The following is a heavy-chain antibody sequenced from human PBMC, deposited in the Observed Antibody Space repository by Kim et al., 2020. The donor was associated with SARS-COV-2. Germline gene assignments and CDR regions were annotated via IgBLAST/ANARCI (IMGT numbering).Heavy chain of an antibody. V-gene: IGHV1-69*04. CDR1: GGTFSSYA. D-gene: IGHD3-22*01. J-gene: IGHJ4*02. CDR2: IIPILGIA. CDR3: ARDPHYYDSSGQNDY. Sequence: SVKVSCKASGGTFSSYAISWVRQAPGQGLEWMGRIIPILGIANYAQKFQGRVTITADKSTSTAYMELSSLRSEDTAVYYCARDPHYYDSSGQNDYWGQGTLVTVSS.